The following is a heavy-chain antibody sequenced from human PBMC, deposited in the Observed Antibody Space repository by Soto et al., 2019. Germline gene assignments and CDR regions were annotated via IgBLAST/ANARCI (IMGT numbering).Heavy chain of an antibody. J-gene: IGHJ6*02. CDR2: IYYSGST. Sequence: LSLTCTVSGGSISSGDYYWSWIRQPPGKGLEWIGYIYYSGSTYYNPSLKSRVTISVDTSKNQFSLKLSSVTAADTAVYYCAREITMVRGVIIRPLGYYYYGMDVWGQGTTVTVSS. CDR3: AREITMVRGVIIRPLGYYYYGMDV. V-gene: IGHV4-30-4*01. D-gene: IGHD3-10*01. CDR1: GGSISSGDYY.